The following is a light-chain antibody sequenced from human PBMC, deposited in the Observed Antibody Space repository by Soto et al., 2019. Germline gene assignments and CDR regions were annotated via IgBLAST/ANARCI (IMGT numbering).Light chain of an antibody. J-gene: IGLJ1*01. CDR2: EVS. CDR3: SSYTASSTLV. V-gene: IGLV2-14*01. Sequence: HSALTQPASVSGSPGQSITISCTGTSSDVGGYNYVSWNQQHPGKAPKLMIYEVSNRPSGVSNRFSGSKSGNTASLTISGLQAEDEADYYCSSYTASSTLVFGTGTKVTVL. CDR1: SSDVGGYNY.